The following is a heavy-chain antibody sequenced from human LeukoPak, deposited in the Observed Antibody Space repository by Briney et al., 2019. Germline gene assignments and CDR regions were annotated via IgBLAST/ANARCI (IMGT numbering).Heavy chain of an antibody. CDR3: AKDRYSSSWPYFDY. CDR2: ISGGGGTT. J-gene: IGHJ4*02. V-gene: IGHV3-23*01. CDR1: GFTFSSYA. Sequence: GGSLRLSCAASGFTFSSYAMSWVRQAPGKGLEWVSGISGGGGTTYYADSVKGRFTISRDNSKNTLYLQMNTLRAEDTAVYYCAKDRYSSSWPYFDYWGQGTLVTVSS. D-gene: IGHD6-13*01.